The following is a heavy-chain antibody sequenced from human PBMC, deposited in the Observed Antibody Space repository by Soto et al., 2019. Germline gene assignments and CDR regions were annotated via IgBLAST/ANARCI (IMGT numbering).Heavy chain of an antibody. CDR2: ISYDGSNK. J-gene: IGHJ6*02. V-gene: IGHV3-30*18. CDR3: AKDHCSSTSCYFYYYYGMDV. D-gene: IGHD2-2*01. CDR1: GFTFSSYG. Sequence: PGGSLRLSCAASGFTFSSYGMHWVRQAPGKGLEWVAVISYDGSNKYYADSVKGRFTIPRDNSKNTLYLQMNSLRAEDTAVYYCAKDHCSSTSCYFYYYYGMDVWGQGTTVTVSS.